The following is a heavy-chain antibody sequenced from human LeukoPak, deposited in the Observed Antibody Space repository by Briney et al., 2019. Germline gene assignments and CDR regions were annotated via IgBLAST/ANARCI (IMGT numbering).Heavy chain of an antibody. J-gene: IGHJ4*02. CDR3: AKDHRYCSSTSCYPDYFDY. Sequence: SETLSLTCTVSGGSISSHYWSWIRQPPGKGLGWIGYIYYSGTTNYNPSLKSRVTISVDTSKNQFSLKLSSVTAADTAVYYCAKDHRYCSSTSCYPDYFDYWGQGTLVTVSS. V-gene: IGHV4-59*11. CDR2: IYYSGTT. CDR1: GGSISSHY. D-gene: IGHD2-2*01.